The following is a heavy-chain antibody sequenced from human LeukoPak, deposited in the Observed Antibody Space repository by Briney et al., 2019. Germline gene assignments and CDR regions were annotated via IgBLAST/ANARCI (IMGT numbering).Heavy chain of an antibody. V-gene: IGHV1-18*01. CDR2: IDTYSGKT. CDR1: GYTYTTDG. CDR3: ARDRVIAEADSFDP. Sequence: ASVNVSCKASGYTYTTDGISWVRQAPGQGLEWMGWIDTYSGKTNYAQKFQGRVTMTSDTSTSTAYMELRSLRSDDTAVYYCARDRVIAEADSFDPWGQGTLVTVSS. D-gene: IGHD6-13*01. J-gene: IGHJ5*02.